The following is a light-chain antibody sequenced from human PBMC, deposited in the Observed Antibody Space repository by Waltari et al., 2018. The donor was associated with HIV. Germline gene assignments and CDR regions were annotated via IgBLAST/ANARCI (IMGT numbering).Light chain of an antibody. V-gene: IGLV3-19*01. CDR1: SLRRYY. CDR2: GKN. Sequence: SSELTQDPAVSVALGQTVRITCQGDSLRRYYASWYQQKPGQAPILVIYGKNTRPSGIPDRFSGSSSGNTASLTITGAQAEDEADYYCNSRDSSGNHLVFGGGTKLTVL. J-gene: IGLJ2*01. CDR3: NSRDSSGNHLV.